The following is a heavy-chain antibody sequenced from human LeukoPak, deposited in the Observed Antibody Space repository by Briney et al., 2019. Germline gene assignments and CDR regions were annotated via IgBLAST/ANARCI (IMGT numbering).Heavy chain of an antibody. CDR2: IYYSGTT. V-gene: IGHV4-59*11. D-gene: IGHD3-22*01. J-gene: IGHJ4*02. Sequence: SETLSLTCTVSGGSISSHYWSWFRQTPGERPEWIAFIYYSGTTNYNPSLKGRVTISIDSSKNQFSLKLSSVTAADTAIYYCARGTGFYDSSGHYYWGYFDSWGQGTLVPGPS. CDR1: GGSISSHY. CDR3: ARGTGFYDSSGHYYWGYFDS.